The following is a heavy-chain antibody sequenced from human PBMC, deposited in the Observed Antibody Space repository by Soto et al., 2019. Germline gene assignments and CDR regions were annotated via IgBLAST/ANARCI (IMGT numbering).Heavy chain of an antibody. D-gene: IGHD2-15*01. Sequence: GGSLRLSCAASGFTFSSYGMHWVRQAPGKGLEWVAVIWYDGFNKYYADSVKGRFTISRDNSKNTLYLQMNSLRAEDTAVYYCAIDRGGPPLRHYYRMDVWGQGTTVTVSS. V-gene: IGHV3-33*01. CDR3: AIDRGGPPLRHYYRMDV. CDR1: GFTFSSYG. CDR2: IWYDGFNK. J-gene: IGHJ6*02.